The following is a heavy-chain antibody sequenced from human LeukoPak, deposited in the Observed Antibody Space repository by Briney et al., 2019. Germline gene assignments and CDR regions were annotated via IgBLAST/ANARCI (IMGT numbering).Heavy chain of an antibody. V-gene: IGHV4-39*07. CDR1: GYSISGSTYY. J-gene: IGHJ2*01. CDR2: INHGGSP. Sequence: SETLSLTCTVSGYSISGSTYYWGWIRQSPGKGLEWIGEINHGGSPNYNPSLRSRVTISVDTSKNQFSLKLSSVTAADTAVYYCARVSWPKKTTVTMRYFDLWGRGTQVTVSS. CDR3: ARVSWPKKTTVTMRYFDL. D-gene: IGHD4-17*01.